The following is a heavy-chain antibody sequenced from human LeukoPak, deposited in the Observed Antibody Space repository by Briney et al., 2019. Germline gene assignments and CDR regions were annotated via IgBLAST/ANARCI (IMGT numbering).Heavy chain of an antibody. J-gene: IGHJ5*02. CDR1: GGSISSGDYY. V-gene: IGHV4-30-4*08. D-gene: IGHD3-3*01. CDR3: ARVHYDFWSDYRGGGWFDP. Sequence: PSETLSLTCTVSGGSISSGDYYWSWIRQPPGKGLEWIGYIYYSGSTYYNPSLKSRVTISVDTSKNQFSLKLSSVTAADTAVYYCARVHYDFWSDYRGGGWFDPWGQGTLVTVSS. CDR2: IYYSGST.